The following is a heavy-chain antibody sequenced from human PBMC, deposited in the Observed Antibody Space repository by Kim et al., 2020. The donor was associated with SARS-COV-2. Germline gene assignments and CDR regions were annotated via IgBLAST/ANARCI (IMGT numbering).Heavy chain of an antibody. CDR2: IYYSGST. Sequence: ETLSLTCTVSGGSISSSSYYWGWIRQPPGKGLEWIGSIYYSGSTYYNPSLKSRVTISVDTSKNQFSLKLSPVTAADTAVYYCARWFGELWRGSDAFDI. D-gene: IGHD3-10*01. CDR3: ARWFGELWRGSDAFDI. J-gene: IGHJ3*02. CDR1: GGSISSSSYY. V-gene: IGHV4-39*01.